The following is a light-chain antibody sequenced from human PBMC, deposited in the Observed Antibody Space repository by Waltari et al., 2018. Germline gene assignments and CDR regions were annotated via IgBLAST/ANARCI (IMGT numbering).Light chain of an antibody. Sequence: EIVWTQSPGTLSLSPGERATLSCRASQSVSRTLTWYQQKPGQAPKLLIYGESIRATGIPDRFTGSGSGTDFSLTISSLEPEDFAIYFCQHYVRLPATFGQGTKVEIK. J-gene: IGKJ1*01. CDR3: QHYVRLPAT. CDR1: QSVSRT. CDR2: GES. V-gene: IGKV3-20*01.